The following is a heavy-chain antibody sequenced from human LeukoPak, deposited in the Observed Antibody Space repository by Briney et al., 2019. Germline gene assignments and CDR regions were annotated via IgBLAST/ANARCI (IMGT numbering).Heavy chain of an antibody. J-gene: IGHJ4*02. CDR2: ISGDGRST. CDR1: GFSFSSNW. Sequence: GGSLRLSCAASGFSFSSNWMHWVRQAPGKVLVWVSRISGDGRSTSYADLVKGRFSISRDNAKNTLYLQMNSLRAEDTAVYYCARAPWELDDWGQGTLVTVSS. D-gene: IGHD1-26*01. V-gene: IGHV3-74*01. CDR3: ARAPWELDD.